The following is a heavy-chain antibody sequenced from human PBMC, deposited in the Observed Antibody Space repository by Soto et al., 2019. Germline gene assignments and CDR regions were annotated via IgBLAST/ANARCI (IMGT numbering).Heavy chain of an antibody. CDR3: ARVIVPAAKGAYYYYYYGMDV. J-gene: IGHJ6*02. Sequence: SVKVSCKASGGTFSSYAISWVRQAPGQGLEWMGGIIPIFGTANYAQKFQGRVTITADESTSTAYMELSSLRSEDTAVYYCARVIVPAAKGAYYYYYYGMDVWGQGTTVTVSS. V-gene: IGHV1-69*13. D-gene: IGHD2-2*01. CDR1: GGTFSSYA. CDR2: IIPIFGTA.